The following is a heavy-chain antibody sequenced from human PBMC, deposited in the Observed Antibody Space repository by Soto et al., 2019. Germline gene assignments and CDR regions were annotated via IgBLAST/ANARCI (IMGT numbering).Heavy chain of an antibody. Sequence: EVQLVESGGGLVQPGRSLRLSCAASGFTFDDYAMHWVRQAPGKGLEWVSGISWNSGSIGYADSVKGRFTISRDNAKNSLYLQMNSLRAEDTALYYCAKGGMVYAYNGFDPWGQGTLVTVSS. CDR1: GFTFDDYA. D-gene: IGHD2-8*01. V-gene: IGHV3-9*01. CDR2: ISWNSGSI. CDR3: AKGGMVYAYNGFDP. J-gene: IGHJ5*02.